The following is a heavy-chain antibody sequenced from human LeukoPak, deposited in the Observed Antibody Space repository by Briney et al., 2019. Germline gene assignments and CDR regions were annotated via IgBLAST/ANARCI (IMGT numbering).Heavy chain of an antibody. D-gene: IGHD3-22*01. Sequence: GGSLRLSCAASGFTFSSYWMHWVRQAPGKGLVWVSHINTDGSTTNYADSGKGRFTISRDNAKNTLYPQINSLRGEDTAVYYCARSSGYLDYWGQGTPVTVSS. J-gene: IGHJ4*02. CDR2: INTDGSTT. CDR1: GFTFSSYW. CDR3: ARSSGYLDY. V-gene: IGHV3-74*01.